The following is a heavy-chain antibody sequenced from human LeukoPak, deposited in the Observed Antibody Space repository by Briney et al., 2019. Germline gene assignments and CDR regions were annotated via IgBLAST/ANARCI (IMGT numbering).Heavy chain of an antibody. J-gene: IGHJ6*03. CDR1: GGTFSSYA. CDR2: IIPIFGTA. CDR3: ARASHYYGSGSYPSYYYMDV. V-gene: IGHV1-69*13. Sequence: SVKVSCKASGGTFSSYAISWVRQAPGQGLEWMGGIIPIFGTANYAQKFQGRVTITADESTSTAYMELSSLRSEDTAVYYCARASHYYGSGSYPSYYYMDVWGKGTTVTISS. D-gene: IGHD3-10*01.